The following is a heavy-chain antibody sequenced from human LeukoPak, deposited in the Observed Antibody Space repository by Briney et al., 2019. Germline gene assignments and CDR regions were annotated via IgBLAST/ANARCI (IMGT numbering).Heavy chain of an antibody. CDR3: ARDARAYCGGDCYFTP. Sequence: ASVKVSCKASGGTFSSYAISWVRQAPGQGLEWMGGIIPIFGTANYAQKFQGRVTITADESTSTAYMELSSLRSEDTAVYYYARDARAYCGGDCYFTPWGQGTLVTVSS. D-gene: IGHD2-21*02. J-gene: IGHJ5*02. V-gene: IGHV1-69*13. CDR2: IIPIFGTA. CDR1: GGTFSSYA.